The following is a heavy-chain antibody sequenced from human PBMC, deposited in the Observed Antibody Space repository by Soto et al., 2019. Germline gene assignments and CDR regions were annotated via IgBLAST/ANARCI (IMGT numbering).Heavy chain of an antibody. CDR3: GGGVEYRDYVIDY. CDR1: GFTFSNYG. CDR2: IWYDGSNE. Sequence: QVQLVESGGGVVQPGRSLRLSCAASGFTFSNYGMHWVRQAPGKGLEWVAVIWYDGSNEYFADSLKGRFTISRDKSKNTLFLQVYSLRAGDTAVYYCGGGVEYRDYVIDYWGQGTLVTVSS. V-gene: IGHV3-33*01. J-gene: IGHJ4*02. D-gene: IGHD5-12*01.